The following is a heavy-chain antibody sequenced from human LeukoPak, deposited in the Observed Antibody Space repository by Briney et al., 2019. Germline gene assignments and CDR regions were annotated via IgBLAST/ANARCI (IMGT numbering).Heavy chain of an antibody. CDR2: IYYSGST. Sequence: PSETLSLTCTVSGGSISSSSYYWGWIRQPPGKGLEWIGSIYYSGSTYYNPSLKSRVTISVDTSKNQFSLKLSSVTAADTAVYYCARQSSGWYFDHWGQGTLVTVSS. V-gene: IGHV4-39*01. CDR1: GGSISSSSYY. J-gene: IGHJ4*02. CDR3: ARQSSGWYFDH. D-gene: IGHD6-19*01.